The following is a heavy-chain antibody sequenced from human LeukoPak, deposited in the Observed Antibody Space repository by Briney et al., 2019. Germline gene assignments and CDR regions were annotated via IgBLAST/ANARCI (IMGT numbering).Heavy chain of an antibody. D-gene: IGHD6-13*01. Sequence: GGSLRLSCAASGFTFSTYAMSWVRQAPGKGLEWVSTISGSGDYTFYADSVKGRFTISRDNSKNTLYLQMNSLRADDTAVYYCAKRGIAAAASFGYWGQGTLVTVSS. CDR3: AKRGIAAAASFGY. J-gene: IGHJ4*02. CDR2: ISGSGDYT. V-gene: IGHV3-23*01. CDR1: GFTFSTYA.